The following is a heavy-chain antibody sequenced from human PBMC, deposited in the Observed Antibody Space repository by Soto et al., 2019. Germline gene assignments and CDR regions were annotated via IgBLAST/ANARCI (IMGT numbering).Heavy chain of an antibody. D-gene: IGHD1-1*01. CDR2: ISYDGINK. J-gene: IGHJ4*02. CDR3: AKSVYNWNDGFFDY. V-gene: IGHV3-30*18. Sequence: GGSLRLSCAASGFTFSSYGVHWVRQAPGKGLEWVAVISYDGINKYYADSVKGRFTISRDNSKNTLYLQMNSLRAEDTAVYYCAKSVYNWNDGFFDYWGQGTLVTVSS. CDR1: GFTFSSYG.